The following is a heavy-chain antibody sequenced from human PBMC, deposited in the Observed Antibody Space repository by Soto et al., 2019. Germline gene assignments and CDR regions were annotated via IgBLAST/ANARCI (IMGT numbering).Heavy chain of an antibody. CDR2: IIVSNGSP. CDR1: GYTFTSHT. V-gene: IGHV1-3*01. J-gene: IGHJ4*02. D-gene: IGHD3-3*01. Sequence: QVQLVQSGAEVKEPGASVRVSCKAPGYTFTSHTLHWARQAPGQGLEWMGWIIVSNGSPRYAPQFQGRVTFGRDTSATTAYMELSSLTSEDTAVYYCAREPEDGVPGDYWGQGTLVVVSS. CDR3: AREPEDGVPGDY.